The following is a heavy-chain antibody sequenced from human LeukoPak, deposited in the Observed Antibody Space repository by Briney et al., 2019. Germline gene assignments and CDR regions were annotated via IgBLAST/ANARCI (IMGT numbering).Heavy chain of an antibody. V-gene: IGHV4-59*11. CDR2: IYDSGSA. J-gene: IGHJ4*02. CDR3: ARGGAMVNY. Sequence: SETLSLTCTVSGVSINSHYWSWIRQPPGKGLEWIGFIYDSGSANYKSSLKSRVTMTVDTSKNQFSLKLSSVTAADTAVYYCARGGAMVNYWGQGTLVTVSS. D-gene: IGHD5-18*01. CDR1: GVSINSHY.